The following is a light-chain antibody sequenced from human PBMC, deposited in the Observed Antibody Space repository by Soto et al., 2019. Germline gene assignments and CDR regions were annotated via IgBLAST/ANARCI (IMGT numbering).Light chain of an antibody. Sequence: QSVLTQPPSASATPGQTVTISCSGRYSNIGSNFVSWYQRLPGTAPKLLIYSINQRPSGVPDRFSGSKSGTSASLTISGLQSEDEADYSCSSWDDSLAGPVFGGGTKVTVL. J-gene: IGLJ3*02. CDR3: SSWDDSLAGPV. CDR2: SIN. CDR1: YSNIGSNF. V-gene: IGLV1-44*01.